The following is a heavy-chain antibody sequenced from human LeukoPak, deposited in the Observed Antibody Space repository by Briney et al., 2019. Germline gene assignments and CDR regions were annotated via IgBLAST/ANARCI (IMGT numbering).Heavy chain of an antibody. D-gene: IGHD3-10*01. CDR3: ARDMVRGVTQTRVFDY. Sequence: GGSLRLSCAASGFTFSSYGMHWVRQAPGKGLEWVAFIRYDGSNKYYADSVKGRFTISRDNSKNTLYLQMNSLRAEDTAVYYCARDMVRGVTQTRVFDYWGQGTLVTVSS. V-gene: IGHV3-30*02. J-gene: IGHJ4*02. CDR1: GFTFSSYG. CDR2: IRYDGSNK.